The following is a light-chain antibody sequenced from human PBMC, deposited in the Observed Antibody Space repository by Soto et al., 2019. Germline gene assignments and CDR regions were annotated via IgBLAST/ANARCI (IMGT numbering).Light chain of an antibody. CDR1: QDISNY. CDR3: QQYSHLIT. V-gene: IGKV1-33*01. J-gene: IGKJ5*01. CDR2: DAY. Sequence: DTQMTQSPSSLSASVGDRVTVTCQASQDISNYLNWYQQKLGKAPKLLIYDAYNLETGVPSRFSGSGSGTDFTFTISSLQPEDIATYYCQQYSHLITFGQGTRLEI.